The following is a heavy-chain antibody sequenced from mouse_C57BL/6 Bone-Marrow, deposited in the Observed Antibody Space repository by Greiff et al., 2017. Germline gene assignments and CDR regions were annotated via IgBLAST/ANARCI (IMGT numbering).Heavy chain of an antibody. Sequence: VQLQQSGAELVKPGASVKLSCKASGYTFTEYTIHWVKQRPGQGLEWIAWFYPGSGSIKYNEKFKDKATLTADKSSSTVYMELSKLTSEDSAVYFCEKHEGSIVTTEARFAYWGQGTLVTVSA. D-gene: IGHD2-5*01. J-gene: IGHJ3*01. CDR3: EKHEGSIVTTEARFAY. CDR1: GYTFTEYT. CDR2: FYPGSGSI. V-gene: IGHV1-62-2*01.